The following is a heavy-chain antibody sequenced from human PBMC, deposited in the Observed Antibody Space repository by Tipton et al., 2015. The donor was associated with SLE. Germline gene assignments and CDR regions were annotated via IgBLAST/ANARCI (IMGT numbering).Heavy chain of an antibody. D-gene: IGHD2-15*01. Sequence: TLSLTCTVSGGSFSSHYWSWIRQPPGKGLEWIAYIHYSGITNYNPSLKSRVTISVDTSKNQFSLKLSSVTAADTAVYYCARGYCSGGSCSYWYFDLWGRGTLVTVSS. CDR1: GGSFSSHY. CDR3: ARGYCSGGSCSYWYFDL. V-gene: IGHV4-59*11. J-gene: IGHJ2*01. CDR2: IHYSGIT.